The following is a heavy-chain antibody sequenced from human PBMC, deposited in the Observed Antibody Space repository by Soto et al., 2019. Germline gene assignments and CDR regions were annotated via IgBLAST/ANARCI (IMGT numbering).Heavy chain of an antibody. CDR2: ISGSGGST. Sequence: GGSLRLSCAASGFTFSSYAMSWVRQAPGKGLEWVSAISGSGGSTYYADSVKGRFTISRDNSKNTLYLQMNSLRAEDTAVYYCAKSKLIEITIFGVVIGGFDPWGQGTLVTVSS. J-gene: IGHJ5*02. D-gene: IGHD3-3*01. CDR1: GFTFSSYA. CDR3: AKSKLIEITIFGVVIGGFDP. V-gene: IGHV3-23*01.